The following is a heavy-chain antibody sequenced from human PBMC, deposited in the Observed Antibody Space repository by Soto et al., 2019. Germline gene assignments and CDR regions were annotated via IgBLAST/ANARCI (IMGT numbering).Heavy chain of an antibody. CDR2: ITSNGGST. D-gene: IGHD3-16*02. CDR1: GFTFSSYA. J-gene: IGHJ3*02. CDR3: ARSFYRYDAFDI. V-gene: IGHV3-64*02. Sequence: HPGGSLRLSCAASGFTFSSYAMHWVRQAPGKGLESVSTITSNGGSTYYADSVKGRFTISRDNSKNTLYLQMGSLRAEDVAVYYCARSFYRYDAFDIWGQGTMVTVSS.